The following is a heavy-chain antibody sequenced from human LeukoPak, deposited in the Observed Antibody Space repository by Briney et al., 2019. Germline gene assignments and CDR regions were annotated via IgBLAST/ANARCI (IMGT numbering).Heavy chain of an antibody. D-gene: IGHD1-7*01. J-gene: IGHJ4*02. Sequence: PSETLSLTXTVSGGSISDYYWSWIRQPPGKGLEWIGYIYYSGRTNYNPSLKSRATMSVDVSNNHFSLKLSSVTAADTAMYYCTREVNYYFDYWGQGTLVTVSS. V-gene: IGHV4-59*01. CDR3: TREVNYYFDY. CDR1: GGSISDYY. CDR2: IYYSGRT.